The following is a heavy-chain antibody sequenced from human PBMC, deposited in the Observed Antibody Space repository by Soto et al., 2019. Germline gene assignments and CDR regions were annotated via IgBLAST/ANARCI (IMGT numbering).Heavy chain of an antibody. CDR2: IYPGDSDT. D-gene: IGHD2-8*02. CDR3: VTVGLVGSNSLTHAWFDP. J-gene: IGHJ5*02. V-gene: IGHV5-51*01. Sequence: GASLKISCMGSGYTFTSHWIGWVRQMPGKGLEWMGIIYPGDSDTRYSPSFQGQVTISADKSIRTAYLQWNSLKDSDPAMYYCVTVGLVGSNSLTHAWFDPCGRGPRGTV. CDR1: GYTFTSHW.